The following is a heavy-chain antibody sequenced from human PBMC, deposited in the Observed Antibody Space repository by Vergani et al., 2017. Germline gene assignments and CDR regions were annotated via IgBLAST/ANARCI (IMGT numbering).Heavy chain of an antibody. V-gene: IGHV1-8*01. CDR2: MNPNSGTT. CDR3: ARSTDYPDDYVSSDYFRRTLDV. J-gene: IGHJ6*03. Sequence: VQLVQSGAEVKKPGESLKISCRASGYSFSSYDISWVRQATGQGLEWMGWMNPNSGTTGYAQKFQGRVTMTRNTSINTAYMELSRLSFEDAAVYYCARSTDYPDDYVSSDYFRRTLDVWGKGTTVTVS. CDR1: GYSFSSYD. D-gene: IGHD4/OR15-4a*01.